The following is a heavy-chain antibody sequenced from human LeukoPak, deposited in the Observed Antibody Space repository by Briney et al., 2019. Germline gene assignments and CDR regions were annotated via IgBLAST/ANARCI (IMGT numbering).Heavy chain of an antibody. D-gene: IGHD1-7*01. CDR1: GFTFSNYA. CDR2: IYSGGST. CDR3: ARSSRELGGYAPWELMPPFDY. Sequence: GGSLRLSCEASGFTFSNYAMSWVRQTPGKGLEWVSVIYSGGSTYYADSVKGRFTISRDNSKNTLYLQMNSLRAEDTAVYYCARSSRELGGYAPWELMPPFDYWGQGTLVTVSS. J-gene: IGHJ4*02. V-gene: IGHV3-66*01.